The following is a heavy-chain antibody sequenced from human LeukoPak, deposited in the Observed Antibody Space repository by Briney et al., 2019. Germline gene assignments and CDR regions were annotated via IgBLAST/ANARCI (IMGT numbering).Heavy chain of an antibody. CDR1: GGSFSGYY. Sequence: SETLSLTCAVYGGSFSGYYWSWIRQPPGKGLEWIGYIYYSGSTNYNPSLKSRVTISVDTSKNQFSLKLSSVTAADTAVYYCARGYDFWSGYQYYFDYWGQGTLVTVSS. CDR3: ARGYDFWSGYQYYFDY. CDR2: IYYSGST. J-gene: IGHJ4*02. V-gene: IGHV4-59*01. D-gene: IGHD3-3*01.